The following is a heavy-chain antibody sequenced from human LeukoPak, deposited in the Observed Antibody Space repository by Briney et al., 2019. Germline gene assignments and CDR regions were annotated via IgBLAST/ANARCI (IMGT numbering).Heavy chain of an antibody. D-gene: IGHD3-10*01. CDR2: INHSGST. CDR1: GGSFSGYY. CDR3: ARAYYYYSRGDFDY. V-gene: IGHV4-34*01. J-gene: IGHJ4*02. Sequence: SETLSLTCAVYGGSFSGYYWSWIRQPPGKGLEWIGEINHSGSTNYNPSLKSRVTISVDTSKNQFSLKLSSVTAADTAVYYCARAYYYYSRGDFDYWGQRTLVTVSS.